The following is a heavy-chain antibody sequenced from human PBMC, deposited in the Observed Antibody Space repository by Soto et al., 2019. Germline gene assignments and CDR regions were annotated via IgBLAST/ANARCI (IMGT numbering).Heavy chain of an antibody. CDR2: IYYSGST. CDR3: ARGQLWLFGMDV. D-gene: IGHD5-18*01. V-gene: IGHV4-59*01. J-gene: IGHJ6*02. CDR1: GGSISSYY. Sequence: QVQLQESGPGLVKPSETLSLTCTVSGGSISSYYWSWIRQPPGKGLEWIGYIYYSGSTNYNPSLRSRVAISVDTSKNPFSPKLGSVTGADTAVYYCARGQLWLFGMDVWGQGTTVTVSS.